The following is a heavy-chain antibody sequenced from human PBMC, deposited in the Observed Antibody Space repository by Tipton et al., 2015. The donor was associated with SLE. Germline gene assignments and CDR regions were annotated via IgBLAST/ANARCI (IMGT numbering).Heavy chain of an antibody. CDR2: MNPNSGAT. CDR1: GYNFIAYY. CDR3: ARSAVSAVDY. Sequence: QLVQSGAELKKPGASMRVSCKTSGYNFIAYYIHWVRQAPGQGLEWIGWMNPNSGATNYAQRFQGRVTMTKNTSISTADMELSSLASDDTAVYYCARSAVSAVDYWGQGTLVTVSS. V-gene: IGHV1-2*02. J-gene: IGHJ4*02.